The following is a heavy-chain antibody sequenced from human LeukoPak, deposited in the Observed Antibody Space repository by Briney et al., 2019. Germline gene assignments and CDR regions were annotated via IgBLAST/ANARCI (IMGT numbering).Heavy chain of an antibody. V-gene: IGHV3-23*01. Sequence: GGSLRLSCVASGFTFISKAMSWVRQAPGKGLEWVSGVLSDGGTTYYADSVKGRFTISRDNSRNTLYLQMNSLRAEDTAVYSCARDLSGLDAFDIWGQGTMVTVSS. J-gene: IGHJ3*02. D-gene: IGHD3-3*02. CDR1: GFTFISKA. CDR2: VLSDGGTT. CDR3: ARDLSGLDAFDI.